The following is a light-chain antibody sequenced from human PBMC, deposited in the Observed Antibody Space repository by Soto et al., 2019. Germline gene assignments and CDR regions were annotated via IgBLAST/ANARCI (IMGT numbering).Light chain of an antibody. CDR2: EVS. J-gene: IGLJ1*01. CDR3: SSYAGSNNRV. V-gene: IGLV2-8*01. CDR1: SSDVGGYNY. Sequence: QSVLTQPPSASGSPGQSVTISCTGTSSDVGGYNYVSWYKQHPRKAPKLMIYEVSKRPSGVPDRFSGSKSGNTASLTVSGLQAEDEADYYCSSYAGSNNRVFGTGTKVTVL.